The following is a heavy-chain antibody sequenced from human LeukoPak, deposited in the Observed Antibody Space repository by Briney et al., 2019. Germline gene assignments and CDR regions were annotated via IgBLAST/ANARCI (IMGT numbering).Heavy chain of an antibody. J-gene: IGHJ4*02. CDR2: ISGSGGST. Sequence: PGGSLRLSCAASGFTFSSYAMTWVRQAPGRGLEWVSSISGSGGSTYYTDSVKGRFTISRDNSKSTLFLQMNSLRTDDTAVYFCAKVRGYYGSGDDCWGQGTLVTVSS. V-gene: IGHV3-23*01. D-gene: IGHD3-10*01. CDR3: AKVRGYYGSGDDC. CDR1: GFTFSSYA.